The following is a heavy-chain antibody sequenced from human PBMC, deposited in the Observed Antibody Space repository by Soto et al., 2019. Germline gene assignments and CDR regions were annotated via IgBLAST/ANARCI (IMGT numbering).Heavy chain of an antibody. J-gene: IGHJ3*02. CDR2: IYYSGST. CDR3: ARDSIAVARLGAFDI. CDR1: GGSISSGGYY. D-gene: IGHD6-19*01. V-gene: IGHV4-31*03. Sequence: QVQLQESGPGLVKPSQTLSLTCTVSGGSISSGGYYWSWIRQHPGKGLEWIGYIYYSGSTYYNPSLKSRVTISVDTSKNQFSLKLSSVPAADTAVYYCARDSIAVARLGAFDIWGQGTMVTVSS.